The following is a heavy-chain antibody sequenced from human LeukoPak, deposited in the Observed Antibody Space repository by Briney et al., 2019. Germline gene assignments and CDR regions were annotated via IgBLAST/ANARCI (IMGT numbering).Heavy chain of an antibody. CDR3: ARGRYVDWLFDY. Sequence: PGGSLRLSCAASGFDCSRYWMTWVRQAPVKGLEWVANIEQDGGEEYYVDSVKGRFTISRDNAKNSLYLQMNSLRVEDTAVYYCARGRYVDWLFDYWGQGTLVTVSS. CDR2: IEQDGGEE. J-gene: IGHJ4*02. CDR1: GFDCSRYW. V-gene: IGHV3-7*03. D-gene: IGHD3-9*01.